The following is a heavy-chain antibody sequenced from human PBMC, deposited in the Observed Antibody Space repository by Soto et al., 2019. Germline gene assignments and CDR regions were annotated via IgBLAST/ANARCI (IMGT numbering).Heavy chain of an antibody. Sequence: QVKLQESGPGLVKPSETLSLTCTVSGGSISSDYWSWIRQPPGKGLEWIAYINYSGSTNYNPSLKRRVAISGDTSKNQFSLKLSSVTAADTAVYYCARTVIGGFDYWGQGTLVTVSS. J-gene: IGHJ4*02. CDR2: INYSGST. CDR3: ARTVIGGFDY. D-gene: IGHD3-16*02. CDR1: GGSISSDY. V-gene: IGHV4-59*01.